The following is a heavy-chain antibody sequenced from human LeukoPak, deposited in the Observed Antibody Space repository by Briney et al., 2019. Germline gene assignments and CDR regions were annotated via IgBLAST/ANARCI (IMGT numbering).Heavy chain of an antibody. J-gene: IGHJ4*02. D-gene: IGHD1-26*01. CDR3: ARWGVGDY. V-gene: IGHV3-7*01. CDR1: GFTFSNYW. Sequence: GGSLRLSCVASGFTFSNYWMSWVRQAPGKGLECVANIKEDGSEKYYVDSVKGRFTISRDNAKNSLYLQMNSLRAEDTAVYYCARWGVGDYWGQGTLVTVSS. CDR2: IKEDGSEK.